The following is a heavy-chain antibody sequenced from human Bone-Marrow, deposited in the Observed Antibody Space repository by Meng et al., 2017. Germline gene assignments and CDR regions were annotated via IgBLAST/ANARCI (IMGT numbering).Heavy chain of an antibody. CDR2: ISSSGSTI. J-gene: IGHJ6*02. V-gene: IGHV3-48*03. Sequence: GGSLRLSCAASGFTFSIYEMNWVRQAPGEWLEWVSYISSSGSTIYYADSVNGRFTISRDNAKNSLYLQMNSLRAEDTAVYYCARDEGITMVLGVIHYYYGMDVWGQGTTVTVSS. D-gene: IGHD3-10*01. CDR3: ARDEGITMVLGVIHYYYGMDV. CDR1: GFTFSIYE.